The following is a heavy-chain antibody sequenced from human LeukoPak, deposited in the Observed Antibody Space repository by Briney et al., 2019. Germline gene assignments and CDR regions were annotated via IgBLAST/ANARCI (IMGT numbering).Heavy chain of an antibody. CDR1: GYTFTGYY. J-gene: IGHJ3*02. CDR2: TNPNSGGT. CDR3: ARGPYSYDSSGAFDI. D-gene: IGHD3-22*01. Sequence: ASVKVSCKASGYTFTGYYMHWVRQAPGQGLEWMGWTNPNSGGTNYAQKFQGRVTMTRDTSISTAYMELSRLRSDDTAVYYCARGPYSYDSSGAFDIWGQGTMVTVSS. V-gene: IGHV1-2*02.